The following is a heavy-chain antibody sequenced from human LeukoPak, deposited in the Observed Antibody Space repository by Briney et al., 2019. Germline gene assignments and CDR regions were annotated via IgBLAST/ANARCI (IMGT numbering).Heavy chain of an antibody. CDR1: GFTFSSYA. Sequence: GGSLRLSCAASGFTFSSYAMHWVRQAPGKGLEWVAVISYDGSNKYYADSVKGRFTISRDNSKNTLYLQMNGLRAEDTAVCYCARVGGYYYDSSGYSNIDYWGQGTLVTVSS. V-gene: IGHV3-30*04. D-gene: IGHD3-22*01. CDR2: ISYDGSNK. J-gene: IGHJ4*02. CDR3: ARVGGYYYDSSGYSNIDY.